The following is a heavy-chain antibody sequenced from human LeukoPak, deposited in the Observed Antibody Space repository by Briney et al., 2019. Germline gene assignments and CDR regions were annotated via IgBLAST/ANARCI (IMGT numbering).Heavy chain of an antibody. D-gene: IGHD4-17*01. CDR2: INHSGST. V-gene: IGHV4-34*01. CDR3: ARGTLDYGDYIFYYYYGMDV. CDR1: GGSFSGYY. Sequence: SETLSLTCAVYGGSFSGYYWSWIRQHPGKGLEWIGEINHSGSTNYNPSLKHRVTISVDTSKNQFSLKLSSVTAADTAVYCCARGTLDYGDYIFYYYYGMDVWGQGTTVTVSS. J-gene: IGHJ6*02.